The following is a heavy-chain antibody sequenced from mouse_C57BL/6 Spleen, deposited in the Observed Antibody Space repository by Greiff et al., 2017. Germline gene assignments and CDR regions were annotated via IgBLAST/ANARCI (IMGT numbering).Heavy chain of an antibody. V-gene: IGHV14-4*01. D-gene: IGHD2-2*01. CDR2: IDPENGDT. Sequence: EVKLMESGAELVRPGASVKLSCTASGFNIKDDYMHWVKQRPEQGLEWIGWIDPENGDTEYASKFQGKATITADTSSNTAYLQLSSLTSEDTAVYYCTRGVTHAMDYWGQGTSVTVSS. J-gene: IGHJ4*01. CDR3: TRGVTHAMDY. CDR1: GFNIKDDY.